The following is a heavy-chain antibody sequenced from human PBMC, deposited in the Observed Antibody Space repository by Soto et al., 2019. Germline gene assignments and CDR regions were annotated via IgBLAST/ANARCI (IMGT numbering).Heavy chain of an antibody. V-gene: IGHV1-69*12. D-gene: IGHD5-12*01. J-gene: IGHJ4*02. Sequence: QVQLVQSGAEVKKPESSVKVSCKASGGTFSSYTISWVRQAPGQGHEWMGGIIPIFATANYAQKFQGRVTITADETTSTAYMELSSLRSEDTAVYYCARGRWLQSRGRIDYWGQGTLVTVSS. CDR3: ARGRWLQSRGRIDY. CDR1: GGTFSSYT. CDR2: IIPIFATA.